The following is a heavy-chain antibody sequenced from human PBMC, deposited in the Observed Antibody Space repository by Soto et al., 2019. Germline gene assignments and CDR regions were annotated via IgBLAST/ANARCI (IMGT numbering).Heavy chain of an antibody. CDR3: ARGKNYNSGSHSRLDY. Sequence: QVQLVESGGGLVKPGGSLSLSCAASGFTFSDYYMTWIRQAPGKGLEWGSYISSSGNTIYYAGSVKGRFTIARNNEKNSVYLEMTSLRAEATGVYYLARGKNYNSGSHSRLDYLGQGTMVAVPP. J-gene: IGHJ4*02. D-gene: IGHD3-10*01. CDR1: GFTFSDYY. CDR2: ISSSGNTI. V-gene: IGHV3-11*01.